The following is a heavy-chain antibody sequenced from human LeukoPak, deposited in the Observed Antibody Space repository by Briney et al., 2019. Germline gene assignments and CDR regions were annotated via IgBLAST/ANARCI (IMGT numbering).Heavy chain of an antibody. CDR3: ARAQYSGYDSPFDY. D-gene: IGHD5-12*01. CDR1: GGSISSYY. CDR2: IYYSGST. V-gene: IGHV4-59*01. Sequence: SETLSLTCTVSGGSISSYYWSWIRQPPGKGLEWIGYIYYSGSTNYNPSLKSRVTISVDTSKNQFSLKLSSVTAADTAVYYCARAQYSGYDSPFDYWGQGTLVTVSS. J-gene: IGHJ4*02.